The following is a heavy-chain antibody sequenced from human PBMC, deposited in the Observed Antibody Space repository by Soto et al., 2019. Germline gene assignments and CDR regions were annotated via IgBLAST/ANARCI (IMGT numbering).Heavy chain of an antibody. Sequence: QVQLVESGGGVVQPGGSLRLSCAASGFSFNTYEMHWVRQAPGKGLEWVAVISYDGRNEYYADSVKGRFTISRVNSNNTLSLQMSGLRTEDTAVYYCTTTPYYDFWSGYPGWFDPWGQGTLVTVSS. CDR1: GFSFNTYE. CDR2: ISYDGRNE. V-gene: IGHV3-30*04. D-gene: IGHD3-3*01. CDR3: TTTPYYDFWSGYPGWFDP. J-gene: IGHJ5*02.